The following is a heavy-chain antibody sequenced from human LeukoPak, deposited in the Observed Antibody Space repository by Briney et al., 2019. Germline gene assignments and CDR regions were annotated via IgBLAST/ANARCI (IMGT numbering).Heavy chain of an antibody. Sequence: SQTLSFNCSIYGDSISSKSAAWNWLRQSPSRVVEWLGRTYYRSKWHSHYAVSVKSRITNNPDTSKNQFSLQLKSVTPDDTGVYYCARLVGGSPDYGGQGTLVTVSS. J-gene: IGHJ4*02. D-gene: IGHD2-15*01. CDR2: TYYRSKWHS. CDR1: GDSISSKSAA. V-gene: IGHV6-1*01. CDR3: ARLVGGSPDY.